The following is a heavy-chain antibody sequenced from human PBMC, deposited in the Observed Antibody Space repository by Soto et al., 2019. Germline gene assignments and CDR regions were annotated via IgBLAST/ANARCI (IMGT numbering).Heavy chain of an antibody. CDR1: GGSISSYY. CDR2: INYSGST. V-gene: IGHV4-59*12. J-gene: IGHJ4*02. D-gene: IGHD2-8*02. CDR3: ARDKITGLFDY. Sequence: SETLSLTCTVSGGSISSYYWSWIRQPPGTGLEWIGDINYSGSTNYNPSLKSRVTISVDTSKNQFSLKLTSVTAADTAVYYCARDKITGLFDYWGQGTLVTVSS.